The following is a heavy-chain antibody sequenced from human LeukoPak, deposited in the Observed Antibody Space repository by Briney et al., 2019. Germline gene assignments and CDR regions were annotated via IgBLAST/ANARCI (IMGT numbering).Heavy chain of an antibody. CDR3: VQTTGWPGFDY. CDR2: IYNGVPT. J-gene: IGHJ4*02. V-gene: IGHV4-4*09. D-gene: IGHD6-19*01. Sequence: SETLSLTCTASGAPISRFCWNWVRQPPGKGLEWIGNIYNGVPTFFNPSLKSRVTLSVDTSKTQFSLQLASVTAADTAVYYCVQTTGWPGFDYWGQGILVTVSS. CDR1: GAPISRFC.